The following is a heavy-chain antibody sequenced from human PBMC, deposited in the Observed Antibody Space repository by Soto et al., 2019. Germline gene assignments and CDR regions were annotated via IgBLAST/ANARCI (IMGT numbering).Heavy chain of an antibody. CDR1: GGSFSGYY. CDR2: INHSGST. D-gene: IGHD3-22*01. J-gene: IGHJ4*02. CDR3: ARVADSSGYYLDY. V-gene: IGHV4-34*01. Sequence: AETLSLTCAVYGGSFSGYYWSWIRQPPGKGLEWIGEINHSGSTNYNPSLKSRVTISVDTSKNQFSLKLSSVTAADTAVYYCARVADSSGYYLDYWGQGTLVTVSS.